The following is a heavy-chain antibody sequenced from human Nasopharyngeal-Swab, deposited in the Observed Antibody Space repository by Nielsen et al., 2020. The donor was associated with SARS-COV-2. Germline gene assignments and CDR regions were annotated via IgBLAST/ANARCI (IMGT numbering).Heavy chain of an antibody. Sequence: GESLKISCAASGFTFSSYEMNWVRQAPGKGLEWVAVIWYDGSNKYYADSVKGRFTISRDNSKNTVNLQMNSLRAEDTAIYYCAKDRDSGDDSDDYYHYYGMDVWGQGTTVTVSS. CDR3: AKDRDSGDDSDDYYHYYGMDV. J-gene: IGHJ6*02. D-gene: IGHD5-12*01. CDR2: IWYDGSNK. CDR1: GFTFSSYE. V-gene: IGHV3-33*06.